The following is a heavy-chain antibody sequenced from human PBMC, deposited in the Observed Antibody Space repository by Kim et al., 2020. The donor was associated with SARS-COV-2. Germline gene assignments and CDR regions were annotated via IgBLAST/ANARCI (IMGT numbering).Heavy chain of an antibody. CDR2: ISGSGGST. D-gene: IGHD2-2*01. V-gene: IGHV3-23*01. Sequence: GGSLRLSCAASGFTFSSYAMSWVRQAPGKGLEWVSAISGSGGSTYYADSVKGRFTISRDNSKNTLYLQMNSLRAEDTAVYYCAQTGGYCSSTSCNNYWGQGTLVTVSS. J-gene: IGHJ4*02. CDR1: GFTFSSYA. CDR3: AQTGGYCSSTSCNNY.